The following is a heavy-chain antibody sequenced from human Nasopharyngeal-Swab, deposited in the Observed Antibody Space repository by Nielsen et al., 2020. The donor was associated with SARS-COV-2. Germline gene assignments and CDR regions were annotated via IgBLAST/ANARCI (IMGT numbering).Heavy chain of an antibody. CDR1: GFTFSSYA. V-gene: IGHV3-23*01. CDR2: ISGSGGST. Sequence: GESLKISCAASGFTFSSYAMSWVRQAPGKGLEWVSAISGSGGSTYYADSVKGRFTISSDNSKNTLYLQMNSLRAEDTAVYYCAKLHHYYGESDYWGQGTLVTVSS. CDR3: AKLHHYYGESDY. D-gene: IGHD4-17*01. J-gene: IGHJ4*02.